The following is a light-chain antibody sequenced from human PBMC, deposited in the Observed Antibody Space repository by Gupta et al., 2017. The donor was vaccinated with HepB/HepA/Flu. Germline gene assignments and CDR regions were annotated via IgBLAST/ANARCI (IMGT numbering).Light chain of an antibody. J-gene: IGLJ3*02. Sequence: SSELTQDPAVSVALGQTVRITCQGDSLRSYYASWYQQKPGQAPVLVIYGKSNRPSGIPDRFSVSSSGNTASLTITGAQAEDEADYYCNSRDSSGNRPVFGGGTKLTVL. CDR1: SLRSYY. V-gene: IGLV3-19*01. CDR3: NSRDSSGNRPV. CDR2: GKS.